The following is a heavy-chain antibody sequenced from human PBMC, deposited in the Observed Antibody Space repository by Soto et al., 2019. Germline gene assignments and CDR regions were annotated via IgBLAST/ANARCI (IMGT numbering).Heavy chain of an antibody. CDR1: GYTFTSYD. CDR3: ARGPDYYYYYMDV. CDR2: MNPNRGNT. V-gene: IGHV1-8*01. J-gene: IGHJ6*03. Sequence: ASVKVSCKASGYTFTSYDINWVRQATGQGLEWMGWMNPNRGNTGYAQKFQGRVTMTRNTSISTAYMELGSLGSEDTAGYYCARGPDYYYYYMDVWGKGTTVTVSS.